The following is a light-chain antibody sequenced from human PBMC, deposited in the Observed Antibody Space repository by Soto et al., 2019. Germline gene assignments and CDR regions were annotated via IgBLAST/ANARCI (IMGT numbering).Light chain of an antibody. CDR1: SSDIGGYNY. CDR2: EVS. Sequence: QSALTQPRSVSGSPGQSVTISCTGTSSDIGGYNYVSWFQHHPGKAPKLMIYEVSKRPSGVPDRFSGSKSGNTASLTVSGLQAEDEADYYCSSYAGNNIVLFGGGTKLTVL. V-gene: IGLV2-11*01. CDR3: SSYAGNNIVL. J-gene: IGLJ3*02.